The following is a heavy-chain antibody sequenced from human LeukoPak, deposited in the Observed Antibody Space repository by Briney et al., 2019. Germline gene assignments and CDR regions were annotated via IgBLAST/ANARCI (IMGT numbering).Heavy chain of an antibody. J-gene: IGHJ4*02. CDR2: IYYSGST. V-gene: IGHV4-39*01. CDR3: ARGNYEYVWGGIDY. CDR1: GGSISSSSYY. Sequence: ASETLSLTCTVSGGSISSSSYYWGWIRQPPGKGLEWIASIYYSGSTYYNPSLKSRVTISVDTSKNQFSLKLSSVTAADTAVYYCARGNYEYVWGGIDYWGQGTLVTVSS. D-gene: IGHD3-16*01.